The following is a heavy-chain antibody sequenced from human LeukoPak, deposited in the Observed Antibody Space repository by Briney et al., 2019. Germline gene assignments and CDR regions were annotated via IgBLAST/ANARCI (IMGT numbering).Heavy chain of an antibody. J-gene: IGHJ4*02. CDR3: AGTDYGENFDC. V-gene: IGHV4-39*07. CDR2: IYYSGST. D-gene: IGHD4-17*01. Sequence: PSETLSLTCTVSGGSISSSSYYWGWIRQPPGKGLEWIGSIYYSGSTYYNPSLKSRVTISVDKSKNQFSLKLSSVTAADTAVYYCAGTDYGENFDCWGQGTLVTVSS. CDR1: GGSISSSSYY.